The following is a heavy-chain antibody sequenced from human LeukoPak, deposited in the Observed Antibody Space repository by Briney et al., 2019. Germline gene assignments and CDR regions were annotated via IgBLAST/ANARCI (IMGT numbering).Heavy chain of an antibody. CDR2: ISSSSSYI. CDR3: ARDSNWVSPSQRTPFEYSSGWYPFDY. J-gene: IGHJ4*02. CDR1: GFTFSNAW. V-gene: IGHV3-21*01. Sequence: PGGSLRLSCAASGFTFSNAWMSWVRQAPGKGLEWVSSISSSSSYIYYADSVKGRFTISRDNAKNSLYLQMNSLRAEDTAVYYCARDSNWVSPSQRTPFEYSSGWYPFDYWGQGTLVTVSS. D-gene: IGHD6-19*01.